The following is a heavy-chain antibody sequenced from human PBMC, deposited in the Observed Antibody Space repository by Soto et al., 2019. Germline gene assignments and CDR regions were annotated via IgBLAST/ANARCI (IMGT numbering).Heavy chain of an antibody. D-gene: IGHD3-10*01. V-gene: IGHV3-30*18. J-gene: IGHJ3*01. CDR1: GFTFNTYG. Sequence: QVHLVESGGGVVQPGRSLRLSCAASGFTFNTYGMHWVRQAPGKGLEWVALITYDGSNTYYADSVKGRFTISRDNSKNTLYLQMDNVRAEDMAVYHCAKVSGHDLSYYYDSGKYRAACDVWGRRTMVTVSS. CDR3: AKVSGHDLSYYYDSGKYRAACDV. CDR2: ITYDGSNT.